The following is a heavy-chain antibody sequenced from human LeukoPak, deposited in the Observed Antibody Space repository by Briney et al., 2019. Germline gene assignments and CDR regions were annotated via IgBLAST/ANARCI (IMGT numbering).Heavy chain of an antibody. CDR2: ISAHNGNT. CDR1: GYTFTSYG. CDR3: ARDPYYYDSSGYFNYFDY. Sequence: ASVKVSCKASGYTFTSYGISWVRQAPGQGLEWMGWISAHNGNTNYAQKLQGRVTMTTDTSTSTAYMELRSLRSDDTAVYYCARDPYYYDSSGYFNYFDYWGQGTLVTVSS. D-gene: IGHD3-22*01. J-gene: IGHJ4*02. V-gene: IGHV1-18*01.